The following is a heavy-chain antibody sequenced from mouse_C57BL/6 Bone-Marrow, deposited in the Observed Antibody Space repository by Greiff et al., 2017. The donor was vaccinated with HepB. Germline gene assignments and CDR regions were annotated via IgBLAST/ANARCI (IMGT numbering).Heavy chain of an antibody. J-gene: IGHJ2*01. CDR2: IYPGDGDT. V-gene: IGHV1-82*01. D-gene: IGHD1-1*01. CDR1: GYAFSSSW. CDR3: ARLPLITTVVATDY. Sequence: QVQLQQSGPELVKPGASVKISCKASGYAFSSSWMNWVKQRPGKGLEWIGRIYPGDGDTNYNGKFKGKATLTADKSSSTAYLQLSSLTSEDSAVYFCARLPLITTVVATDYWGQGTTLTVSA.